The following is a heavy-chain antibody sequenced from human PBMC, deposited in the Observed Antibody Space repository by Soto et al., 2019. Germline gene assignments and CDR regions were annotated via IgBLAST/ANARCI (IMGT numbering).Heavy chain of an antibody. V-gene: IGHV3-7*05. CDR1: GFTFSSYW. J-gene: IGHJ6*02. Sequence: EVQLVESGGGLVQPGGSLRLSCAASGFTFSSYWMSWVRQAPGKGLEWVANIKQDGSEKYYVDSVKGRFTISRDNAKNSLYLQMNSLRAEDTAVYYCARPLWFGGLLGSDYYYYGMDVWGQGTTVTVSS. CDR2: IKQDGSEK. CDR3: ARPLWFGGLLGSDYYYYGMDV. D-gene: IGHD3-10*01.